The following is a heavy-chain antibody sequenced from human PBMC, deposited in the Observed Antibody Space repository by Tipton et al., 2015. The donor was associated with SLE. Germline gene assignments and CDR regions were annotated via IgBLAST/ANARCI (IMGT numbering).Heavy chain of an antibody. J-gene: IGHJ6*03. V-gene: IGHV3-7*01. CDR3: ARVQLTGPYNYYLYYMDV. D-gene: IGHD7-27*01. CDR1: GGSISSYY. Sequence: GLVKPSENLSLTCTVSGGSISSYYWSWIRQPPGKGLEWVANIKQDGSEKYYVDSVKGRFTISRDNAKNSLYLQMNSLRTEDTAVYYCARVQLTGPYNYYLYYMDVWGKGTTVTVSS. CDR2: IKQDGSEK.